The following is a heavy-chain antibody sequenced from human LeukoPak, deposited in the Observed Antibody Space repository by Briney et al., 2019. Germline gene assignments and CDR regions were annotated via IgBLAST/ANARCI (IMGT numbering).Heavy chain of an antibody. CDR2: INHSGST. D-gene: IGHD2-2*01. Sequence: PSETLSLTCAVYGGSFSGYYWSWIRQPPGKGVEWIGEINHSGSTNYNPSLKSRVTISVDTSKNQFSLKLSSVTAADTAVYYCARVPAASHNWFDPWGQGTLVTVSS. J-gene: IGHJ5*02. CDR1: GGSFSGYY. CDR3: ARVPAASHNWFDP. V-gene: IGHV4-34*01.